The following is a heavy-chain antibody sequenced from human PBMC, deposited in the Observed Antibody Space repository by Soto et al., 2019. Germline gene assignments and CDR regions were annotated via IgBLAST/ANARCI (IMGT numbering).Heavy chain of an antibody. CDR3: ARDLNWAVAARPYYYGMDV. CDR1: GFTFSSYG. J-gene: IGHJ6*02. D-gene: IGHD6-6*01. V-gene: IGHV3-33*01. Sequence: GGSLRLSCAASGFTFSSYGMHWVRQAPGKGLEWVAVIWYDGSNKYYADSVKGRFTISRDNSKNTLYLQMNSLRAEDTAVYYCARDLNWAVAARPYYYGMDVWGQGTTGKVS. CDR2: IWYDGSNK.